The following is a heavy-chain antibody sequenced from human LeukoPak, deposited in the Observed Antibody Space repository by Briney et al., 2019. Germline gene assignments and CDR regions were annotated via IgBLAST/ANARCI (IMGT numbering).Heavy chain of an antibody. J-gene: IGHJ6*03. D-gene: IGHD4-17*01. CDR1: GYTFTSYG. V-gene: IGHV1-18*01. CDR3: AKTTVTSEEYFYYYMDV. CDR2: IITYNGNT. Sequence: ASVKVSCKTSGYTFTSYGLSWVRQAPGQGLEWMGCIITYNGNTYYSQKLQGRVTMTTDTSTSTAYMELRSLRSDDTAVYYCAKTTVTSEEYFYYYMDVWGRGTTVTVSS.